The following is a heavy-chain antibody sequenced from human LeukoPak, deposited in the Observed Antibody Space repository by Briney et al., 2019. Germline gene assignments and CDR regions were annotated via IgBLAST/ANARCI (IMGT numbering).Heavy chain of an antibody. CDR2: IRSKANSYAT. D-gene: IGHD3-22*01. V-gene: IGHV3-73*01. CDR3: AKEVDYYDSSGYVDY. Sequence: GGSLRLSCAASGFTFSGSAMHWVRQASGKGLEWVGRIRSKANSYATAYAASVKGRFTISRDDSKNTAYLQMNSLRAEDTAVYYCAKEVDYYDSSGYVDYWGQGTLVTVSS. J-gene: IGHJ4*02. CDR1: GFTFSGSA.